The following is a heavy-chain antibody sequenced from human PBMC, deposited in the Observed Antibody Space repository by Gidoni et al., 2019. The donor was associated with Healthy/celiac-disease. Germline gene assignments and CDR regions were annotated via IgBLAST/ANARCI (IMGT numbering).Heavy chain of an antibody. CDR1: GFTFDDYA. J-gene: IGHJ6*02. V-gene: IGHV3-9*01. CDR2: ISWNSGSI. CDR3: AKDSRRYSRINYYGMDV. Sequence: EVQLVESGGGLVQPGRSLRLSCAASGFTFDDYAMHWVRQAPGKGLEWVSGISWNSGSIGYADSVKGRFTISRDNAKNSLYLQMNSLRAEDTALYYCAKDSRRYSRINYYGMDVWGQGTTVTVSS. D-gene: IGHD6-13*01.